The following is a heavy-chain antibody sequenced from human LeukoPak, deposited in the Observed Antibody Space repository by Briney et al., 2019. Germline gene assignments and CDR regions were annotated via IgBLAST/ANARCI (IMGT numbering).Heavy chain of an antibody. CDR3: TTYINWVAGDV. V-gene: IGHV3-7*01. J-gene: IGHJ6*02. Sequence: PGGSLRLSCAASGFTFSNSWMSWVRQAPGKGLEWVANINHEGGDIYYVDSVKGRFTISRDNARNSLSLQLNSLRAEDTAVYYCTTYINWVAGDVWGQGTTVTVSS. CDR1: GFTFSNSW. D-gene: IGHD1-1*01. CDR2: INHEGGDI.